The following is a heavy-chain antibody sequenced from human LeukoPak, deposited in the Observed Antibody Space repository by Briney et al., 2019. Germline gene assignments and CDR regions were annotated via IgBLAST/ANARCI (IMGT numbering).Heavy chain of an antibody. V-gene: IGHV3-7*04. CDR3: ARGYGDSIHFDY. CDR1: GFTFSSYW. Sequence: GGSLRLSCAASGFTFSSYWMGWVRQAPGKGLEWVANIKRDGSEKYYVDSVMGRFTISRDNAKNSLYLQMNSLRAEEAAVYYCARGYGDSIHFDYWGQGTLVTVSS. CDR2: IKRDGSEK. J-gene: IGHJ4*02. D-gene: IGHD4-17*01.